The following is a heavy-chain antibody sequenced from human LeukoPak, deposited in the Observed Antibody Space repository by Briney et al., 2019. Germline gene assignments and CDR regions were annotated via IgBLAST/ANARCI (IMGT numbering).Heavy chain of an antibody. CDR2: ISYDGSNK. J-gene: IGHJ4*02. CDR3: ARDGLPRGRYDFWSGYPNY. Sequence: GRSLRLSCAASGFTFSSYAMHWVRQAPGKGLEWVAVISYDGSNKYYADSVKGRFTISRDNSKNTLYLQMNSLRAEDTAVYYCARDGLPRGRYDFWSGYPNYWGQGTLVTVSS. D-gene: IGHD3-3*01. CDR1: GFTFSSYA. V-gene: IGHV3-30-3*01.